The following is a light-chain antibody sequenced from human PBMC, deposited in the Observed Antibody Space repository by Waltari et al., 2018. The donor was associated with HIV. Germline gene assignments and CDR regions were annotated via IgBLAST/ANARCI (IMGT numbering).Light chain of an antibody. V-gene: IGLV2-23*02. CDR1: WSDIGSYDL. Sequence: QSALTQPASVSGSPGQSITLSCPGTWSDIGSYDLVPWYQHFPGKAPKRILYDVTERPSGVSPRYSGSKSGNTASLVISGLQSEDEADYYCCSHAGSGTFVVFGGGTRLTV. CDR2: DVT. J-gene: IGLJ3*02. CDR3: CSHAGSGTFVV.